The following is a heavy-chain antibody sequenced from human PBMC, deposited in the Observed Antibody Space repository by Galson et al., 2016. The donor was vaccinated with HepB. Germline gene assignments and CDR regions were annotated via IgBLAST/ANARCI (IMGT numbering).Heavy chain of an antibody. J-gene: IGHJ3*02. D-gene: IGHD6-19*01. CDR3: AKFSLVGYNSGWGGSFDI. CDR2: IRGSGPGT. V-gene: IGHV3-23*01. CDR1: GFSISIYS. Sequence: SLRLSCAASGFSISIYSMNWVRQAPGKGLEWVSAIRGSGPGTSYTDSVKGRFTIPRDNSKNTLYLQMNSLRAEVAAVYSCAKFSLVGYNSGWGGSFDIWDRGTMVTVSS.